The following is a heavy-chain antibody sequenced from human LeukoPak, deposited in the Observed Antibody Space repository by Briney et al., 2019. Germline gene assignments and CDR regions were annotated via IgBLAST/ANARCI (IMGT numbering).Heavy chain of an antibody. D-gene: IGHD3-22*01. J-gene: IGHJ6*02. CDR3: ARDGHYYDSSGYWEVRSPIDYYYYGMDV. CDR1: GFTVSSNY. CDR2: IYSGGST. V-gene: IGHV3-66*01. Sequence: GGSLRLSCAASGFTVSSNYMSWVRQAPGKGLEWVSGIYSGGSTYYADSVKGRFTISRDNSKNTLYLQMNSLRAEDTAVYYCARDGHYYDSSGYWEVRSPIDYYYYGMDVWGQGTTVTVSS.